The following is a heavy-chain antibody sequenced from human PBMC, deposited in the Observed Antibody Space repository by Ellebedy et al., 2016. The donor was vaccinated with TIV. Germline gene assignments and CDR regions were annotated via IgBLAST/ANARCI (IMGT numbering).Heavy chain of an antibody. Sequence: GEYLKISCRGSGYSFTSYWITWVRQMPGKGLEWMGIIYPGDSDTRYSPSFQGQVTISADKSISTAYLQWSSLKASDTAMYYCARSTGAFGESFDYWGQGTLVTVSS. CDR1: GYSFTSYW. J-gene: IGHJ4*02. CDR3: ARSTGAFGESFDY. D-gene: IGHD3-10*01. CDR2: IYPGDSDT. V-gene: IGHV5-51*01.